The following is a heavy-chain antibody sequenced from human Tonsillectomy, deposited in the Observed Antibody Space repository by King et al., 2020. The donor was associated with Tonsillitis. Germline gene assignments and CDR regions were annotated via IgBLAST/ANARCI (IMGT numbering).Heavy chain of an antibody. D-gene: IGHD3-22*01. CDR1: GFIFSDYS. CDR3: AKAIREYHDSSGYYNAFDI. Sequence: VQLVESGGGVVQPGGSLRLSCAAAGFIFSDYSMHCVRQAPGKGLEWVAFIRFDGSKQMYADSVKGRFTISRDNSKNTLYVQMSSLSADDTAIYYCAKAIREYHDSSGYYNAFDIWGHGTAVTVSS. J-gene: IGHJ3*02. V-gene: IGHV3-30*02. CDR2: IRFDGSKQ.